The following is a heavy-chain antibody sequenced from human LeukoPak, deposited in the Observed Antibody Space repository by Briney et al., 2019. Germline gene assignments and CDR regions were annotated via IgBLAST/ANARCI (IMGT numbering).Heavy chain of an antibody. CDR2: ISGSGGST. CDR1: GFTFSNYA. J-gene: IGHJ4*02. V-gene: IGHV3-23*01. CDR3: AKGVSGWYGNNFAY. D-gene: IGHD6-19*01. Sequence: GGSLRLSCAASGFTFSNYAMSWVRQAPGKGLEWVSAISGSGGSTYYADSVRGRFTISRDNSKNTLYLQMNSLRAEETAVYYCAKGVSGWYGNNFAYWGQGTLVTASS.